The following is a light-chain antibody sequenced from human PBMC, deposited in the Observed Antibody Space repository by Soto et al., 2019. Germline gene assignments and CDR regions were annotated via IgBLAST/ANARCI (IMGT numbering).Light chain of an antibody. Sequence: QSALTQPRSVSGSPGQSVTISCTGTSSDVGGYNYVSWYQQDPGKAPKLIIYDVSKRPPGVPDRFSGSKSGNTASLTISGLQAEDEADYYCCSYAGSYTYVFGTGTKLTVL. CDR1: SSDVGGYNY. CDR2: DVS. J-gene: IGLJ1*01. CDR3: CSYAGSYTYV. V-gene: IGLV2-11*01.